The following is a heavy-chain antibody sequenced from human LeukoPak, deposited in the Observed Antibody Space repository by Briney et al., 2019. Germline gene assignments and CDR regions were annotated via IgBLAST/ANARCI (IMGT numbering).Heavy chain of an antibody. CDR2: IIPILGIA. V-gene: IGHV1-69*04. CDR1: GGTFSSYA. Sequence: ASVKVSCKASGGTFSSYAISWVRQAPGQGLEWMGRIIPILGIANYAQKFQGRVTITADKSTSTAYMELSSLRSEDTAAYYCAREHSYYYDSSGYLDWGQGTLVTVSS. D-gene: IGHD3-22*01. J-gene: IGHJ4*02. CDR3: AREHSYYYDSSGYLD.